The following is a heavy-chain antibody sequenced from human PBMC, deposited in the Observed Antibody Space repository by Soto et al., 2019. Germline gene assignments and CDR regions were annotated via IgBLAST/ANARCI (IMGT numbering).Heavy chain of an antibody. V-gene: IGHV1-18*01. CDR3: AREDYDFWSGYFWFDP. Sequence: ASVKVSCKASGYTFTSYGIIWVRQAPGQGLEWMGWISAYNGNTNYAQKLQGRVTMTTDTSTSTVYMELRSLRSDDTAVYYCAREDYDFWSGYFWFDPWGQGTLVTVSS. CDR1: GYTFTSYG. J-gene: IGHJ5*02. CDR2: ISAYNGNT. D-gene: IGHD3-3*01.